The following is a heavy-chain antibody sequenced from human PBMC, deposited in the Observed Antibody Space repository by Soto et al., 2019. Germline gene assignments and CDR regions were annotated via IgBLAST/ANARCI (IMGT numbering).Heavy chain of an antibody. CDR2: IYYSGST. D-gene: IGHD1-1*01. CDR3: ARELDGTTGWFDP. CDR1: GDYISSSSYY. V-gene: IGHV4-61*01. Sequence: SETLSPTCTVSGDYISSSSYYWGWIRQPPGKGLEWIGYIYYSGSTNYNPSLKSRVTISVDTSKNQFSLKLSSVTAADTAVYYCARELDGTTGWFDPWGQGNLVTVSS. J-gene: IGHJ5*02.